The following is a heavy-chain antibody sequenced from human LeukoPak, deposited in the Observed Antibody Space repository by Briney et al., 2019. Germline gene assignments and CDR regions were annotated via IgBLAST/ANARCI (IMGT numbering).Heavy chain of an antibody. V-gene: IGHV4-34*01. D-gene: IGHD3-16*02. J-gene: IGHJ5*02. Sequence: SETLSLTCTVSGGFFTDYYWSWVRQPPGKGLEWIGEINHTGSTNYSPSLKSRVTISVDTSKNQFSLKLSSVTAADTAVYYCARVNLMITFGGVIVSWFDPWGQGTLFTVSS. CDR1: GGFFTDYY. CDR2: INHTGST. CDR3: ARVNLMITFGGVIVSWFDP.